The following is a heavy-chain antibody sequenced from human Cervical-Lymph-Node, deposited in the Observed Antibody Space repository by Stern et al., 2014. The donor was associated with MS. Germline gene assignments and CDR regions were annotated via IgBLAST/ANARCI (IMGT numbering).Heavy chain of an antibody. CDR3: ARGHSGFDP. Sequence: MQLVESGAEVKEPGASVKVSCKASGYTFTRYYLHWVRQAPGQGLEWMGRIDPNSGRANYAQAFQGRLTMTRDTSIGTVYMELSRLKSDDTAVYFCARGHSGFDPWGQGTLVTVTS. J-gene: IGHJ5*02. CDR2: IDPNSGRA. V-gene: IGHV1-2*06. CDR1: GYTFTRYY.